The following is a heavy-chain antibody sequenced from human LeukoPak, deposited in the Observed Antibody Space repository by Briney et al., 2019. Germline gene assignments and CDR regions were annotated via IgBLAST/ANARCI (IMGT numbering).Heavy chain of an antibody. V-gene: IGHV4-4*02. Sequence: PSETLSLTCAVSIDSTNGNYWSWVRQSPGKGLEWIGEVHRSGSTNYKPSLKRRVTISIDRSKDQISLDLTSVTAADTAVYYCAREVLNAPTPGAYWGQGILVTVSS. J-gene: IGHJ4*02. D-gene: IGHD1-1*01. CDR2: VHRSGST. CDR3: AREVLNAPTPGAY. CDR1: IDSTNGNY.